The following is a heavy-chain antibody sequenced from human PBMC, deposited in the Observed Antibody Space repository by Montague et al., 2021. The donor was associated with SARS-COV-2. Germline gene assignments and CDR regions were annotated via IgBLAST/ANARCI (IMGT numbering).Heavy chain of an antibody. CDR3: ARFPTSYYYDSKAAPPTPEAFDI. D-gene: IGHD3-22*01. CDR1: GGSISSSSYY. J-gene: IGHJ3*02. Sequence: SETLSLTCTVSGGSISSSSYYWGWIRQPPGKGLEWIGSIYYSGSTYYNPSLKSRVTISVDTSKNQFSLKLSSVTAADTAVYYCARFPTSYYYDSKAAPPTPEAFDIWGQGTMVTVSS. V-gene: IGHV4-39*01. CDR2: IYYSGST.